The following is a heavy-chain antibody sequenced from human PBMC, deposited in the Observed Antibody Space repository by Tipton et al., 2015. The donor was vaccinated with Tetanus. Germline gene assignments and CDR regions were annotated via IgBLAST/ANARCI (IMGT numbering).Heavy chain of an antibody. Sequence: TLSLTCTVSGGSISSYYWSWIRQPPGKGLEWIGYIYYSGSTNYNPSLKSRVTILLDTSENQFSLKLSSVTGADTAVYYCARGRDQYKSGNYWGQGTLVTVSS. CDR1: GGSISSYY. CDR2: IYYSGST. CDR3: ARGRDQYKSGNY. D-gene: IGHD5-24*01. J-gene: IGHJ4*02. V-gene: IGHV4-59*12.